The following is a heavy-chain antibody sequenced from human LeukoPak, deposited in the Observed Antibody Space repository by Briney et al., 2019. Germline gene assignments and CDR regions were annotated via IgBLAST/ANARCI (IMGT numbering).Heavy chain of an antibody. Sequence: VASVKVSCKASGYTFTSYDISWVRQAPGQGLEWMGWISADNGNTIYAQKLQGRVAMTTDTSTSTAYMELRSLRSDDTAVYYCARERGIAASDSPRLFDYWGQGTLVTVSS. D-gene: IGHD6-13*01. CDR3: ARERGIAASDSPRLFDY. CDR1: GYTFTSYD. CDR2: ISADNGNT. V-gene: IGHV1-18*01. J-gene: IGHJ4*02.